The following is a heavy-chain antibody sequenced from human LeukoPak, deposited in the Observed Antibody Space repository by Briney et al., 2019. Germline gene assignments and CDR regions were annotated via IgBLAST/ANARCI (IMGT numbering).Heavy chain of an antibody. J-gene: IGHJ4*02. CDR1: GYTFTSYD. CDR2: MNPNSANT. D-gene: IGHD1-26*01. CDR3: ARGTRTGEDGTAGTFDY. V-gene: IGHV1-8*02. Sequence: AASVKVSCKASGYTFTSYDINWLRQATGQGLEWMGWMNPNSANTGYAQKFQGRVTMTRNSSISTAYMELSSLISEDTAVYYCARGTRTGEDGTAGTFDYWGQGTLVTVSS.